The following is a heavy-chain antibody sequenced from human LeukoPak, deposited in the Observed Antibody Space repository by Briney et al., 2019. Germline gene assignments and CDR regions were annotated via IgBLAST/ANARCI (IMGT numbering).Heavy chain of an antibody. V-gene: IGHV1-2*06. D-gene: IGHD3-10*01. J-gene: IGHJ4*02. Sequence: ASVKVSCKASGYTFTGYYMHWVRQAPGQGLEWMVRINPNSGGTNYAQKFHGRVTMTRDTSISTAYMELSRLGSDDTAVYYCARRGDTAPFDYWGQGTLVTASS. CDR1: GYTFTGYY. CDR2: INPNSGGT. CDR3: ARRGDTAPFDY.